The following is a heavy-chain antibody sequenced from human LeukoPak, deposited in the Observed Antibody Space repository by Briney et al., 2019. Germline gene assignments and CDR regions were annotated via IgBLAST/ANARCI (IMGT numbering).Heavy chain of an antibody. Sequence: GGSLRLSCAASGFTFSNSAMSWVRQAPGKGLEWVSTLSGSGITTYYADSVKGRFTISRDNSKNTLYLQMNSLRAEDTAVYYCARVGGYYGPGFDYWGQGTLVTVSS. D-gene: IGHD3-22*01. J-gene: IGHJ4*02. CDR1: GFTFSNSA. CDR3: ARVGGYYGPGFDY. V-gene: IGHV3-23*01. CDR2: LSGSGITT.